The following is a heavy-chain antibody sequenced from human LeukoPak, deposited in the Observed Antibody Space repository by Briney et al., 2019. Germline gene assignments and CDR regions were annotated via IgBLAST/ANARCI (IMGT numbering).Heavy chain of an antibody. V-gene: IGHV1-69*05. CDR3: ASAIEVVTAIPGWFDP. CDR1: GGTFTSYA. J-gene: IGHJ5*02. D-gene: IGHD2-21*02. CDR2: IIPIFGTA. Sequence: VASVKVSCKASGGTFTSYAISWVRQAPGQGLEWMGGIIPIFGTANYAQEFQGRVTITTDESTSTAYMELSRLRSEDTAVYYCASAIEVVTAIPGWFDPWGQGTLVTVSS.